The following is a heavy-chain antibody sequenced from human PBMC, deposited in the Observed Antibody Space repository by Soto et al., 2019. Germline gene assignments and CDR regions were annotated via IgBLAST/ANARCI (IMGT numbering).Heavy chain of an antibody. D-gene: IGHD2-2*01. V-gene: IGHV1-8*01. J-gene: IGHJ6*03. CDR3: ATSPGIYCSSTSCYGGLDYYYYYMDV. CDR2: MKPNSGNT. Sequence: ASVKVSCKASGYTFTSYDINWVRQATGQGLEWMGWMKPNSGNTGYAQKFQGRVSMTRNTSISTAYMELSSLRSEDTAVYYCATSPGIYCSSTSCYGGLDYYYYYMDVWGKGTTVTVSS. CDR1: GYTFTSYD.